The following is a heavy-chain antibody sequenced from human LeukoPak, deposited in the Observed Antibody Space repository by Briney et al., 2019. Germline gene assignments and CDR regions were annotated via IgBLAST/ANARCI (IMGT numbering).Heavy chain of an antibody. D-gene: IGHD3-22*01. Sequence: SETLSLTCTVSGGSISSGSYYWSWIRQPAGKGLEWIGRIYTSGSTNYNPSLKSRVTMSVDTSKNQFSLKLSSVTAADTAVYYCARVTYYYDSSGYRYWYFDLWGRGTLVTVSS. V-gene: IGHV4-61*02. CDR3: ARVTYYYDSSGYRYWYFDL. J-gene: IGHJ2*01. CDR2: IYTSGST. CDR1: GGSISSGSYY.